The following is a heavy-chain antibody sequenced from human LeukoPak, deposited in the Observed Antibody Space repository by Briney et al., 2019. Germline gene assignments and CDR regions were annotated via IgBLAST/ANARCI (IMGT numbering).Heavy chain of an antibody. V-gene: IGHV4-59*11. CDR1: GGSITSHY. J-gene: IGHJ4*02. CDR2: MYYTGST. Sequence: SETLSLTCTVSGGSITSHYWSWIRQPPGKGLEWIGYMYYTGSTNYNPSLKSRVTISVDTSKTQFSLKLSSVTAADTAVYYCAREGGIWFGEFLYFDYWGQGTRVTVSS. CDR3: AREGGIWFGEFLYFDY. D-gene: IGHD3-10*01.